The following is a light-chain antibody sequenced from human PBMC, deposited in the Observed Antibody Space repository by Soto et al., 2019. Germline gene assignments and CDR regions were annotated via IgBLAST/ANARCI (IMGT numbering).Light chain of an antibody. Sequence: DMQLTQSPSFLSASVGDRVTITCRASQGISTFLAWYQQRPGKAPKLLLYAASTLQSGVPSRFSGSGSGTEFTLTISSLQPEDFATYYCQQVISYPPGFGPGTKVDIK. CDR1: QGISTF. CDR2: AAS. CDR3: QQVISYPPG. J-gene: IGKJ3*01. V-gene: IGKV1-9*01.